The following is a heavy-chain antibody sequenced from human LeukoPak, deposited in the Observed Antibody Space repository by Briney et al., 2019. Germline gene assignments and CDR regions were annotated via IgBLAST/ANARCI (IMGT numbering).Heavy chain of an antibody. CDR3: ATDLRYYYGSGIGGYFDY. Sequence: DPVKVSCKASDYTGNTYGINWVRHAPGQGLEWIGWISAFNSNTNYAQKLQGRVTMTTDTSTSTAYMDLRSLRSDDTAVYYCATDLRYYYGSGIGGYFDYWGQGTLVTVSS. J-gene: IGHJ4*02. CDR1: DYTGNTYG. CDR2: ISAFNSNT. V-gene: IGHV1-18*01. D-gene: IGHD3-10*01.